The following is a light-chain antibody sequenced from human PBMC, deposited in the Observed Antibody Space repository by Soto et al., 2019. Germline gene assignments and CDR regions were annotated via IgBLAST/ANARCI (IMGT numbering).Light chain of an antibody. CDR3: QQAHSFTVT. Sequence: DIQMTQSPSSVSAVVGDRVTITCRASQDITRWLAWYQQQPGRAPKLLIYAASTLQGGVPSRFSDSGSGTDFTLTISSLRPEDFATYYCQQAHSFTVTFGQGTRLAI. CDR2: AAS. CDR1: QDITRW. V-gene: IGKV1-12*01. J-gene: IGKJ5*01.